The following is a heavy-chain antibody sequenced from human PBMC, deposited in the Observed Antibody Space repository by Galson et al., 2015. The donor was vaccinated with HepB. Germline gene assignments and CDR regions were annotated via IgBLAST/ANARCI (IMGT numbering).Heavy chain of an antibody. CDR3: ARGDYDFTSGKS. J-gene: IGHJ5*02. Sequence: SVKVSCKASGYSFANYDINWVRQATGQGLEWMAWMNPKTGSRGFAQKFQGRVTLSSDTSVSTAYMDLSSLTPEDTGIYYCARGDYDFTSGKSWGQGTLVTVSS. D-gene: IGHD3/OR15-3a*01. CDR1: GYSFANYD. V-gene: IGHV1-8*01. CDR2: MNPKTGSR.